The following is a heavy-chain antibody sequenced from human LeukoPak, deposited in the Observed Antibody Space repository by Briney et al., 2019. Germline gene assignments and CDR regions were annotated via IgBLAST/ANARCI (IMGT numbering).Heavy chain of an antibody. CDR1: GGTFSSYA. J-gene: IGHJ4*02. CDR3: ATGEYGDYAGGLYFDY. D-gene: IGHD4-17*01. Sequence: RASVKVSCKASGGTFSSYAISWVRQAPGQGLEWMGRIIPILGIANYAQKFQGRVTMTEDTSTDTAYMELSSLRSEDTAVYYCATGEYGDYAGGLYFDYWGQGTLVTVSS. CDR2: IIPILGIA. V-gene: IGHV1-69*04.